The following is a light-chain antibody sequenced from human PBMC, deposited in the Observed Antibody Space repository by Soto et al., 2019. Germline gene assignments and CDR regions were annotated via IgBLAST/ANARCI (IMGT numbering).Light chain of an antibody. CDR1: SSDVGDYNY. J-gene: IGLJ1*01. CDR3: CSYAGSYV. Sequence: QSALTQPRSVSGSPGQSVTISCTGTSSDVGDYNYVSWYQQHPGKAPKLMIYDVSKRPSGVPDRFSGSKSGNTASLTISGLQADDEADYYCCSYAGSYVFGTGTKLTVL. CDR2: DVS. V-gene: IGLV2-11*01.